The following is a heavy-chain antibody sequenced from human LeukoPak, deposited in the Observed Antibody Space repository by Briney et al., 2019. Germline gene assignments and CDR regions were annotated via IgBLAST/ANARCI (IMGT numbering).Heavy chain of an antibody. D-gene: IGHD2-2*02. CDR2: ISWNSGSI. Sequence: PGRSLRLSCAASGFTFDDYAMHWVRQAPGKGLEWVSGISWNSGSIGYADSVKGRFTISRDNAKNSLYLQMNSLRDEDTAVYYCARRSKDCSSTSCYTDHWGQGTLVTVSS. J-gene: IGHJ4*02. CDR1: GFTFDDYA. V-gene: IGHV3-9*01. CDR3: ARRSKDCSSTSCYTDH.